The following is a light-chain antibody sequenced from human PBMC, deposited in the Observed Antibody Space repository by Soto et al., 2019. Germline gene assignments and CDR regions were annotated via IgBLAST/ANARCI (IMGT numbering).Light chain of an antibody. V-gene: IGKV3-11*01. J-gene: IGKJ2*01. CDR1: QSFSSH. CDR3: QQRSNWPPGYT. Sequence: EIVLTQSPAILSLSPGERATLSCRASQSFSSHLAWYQQKPGQAPRLLIYDTFNRATGIPARFNGSGSGTDFTLTISSLEPQDFAVYYCQQRSNWPPGYTFGQGTKLEIK. CDR2: DTF.